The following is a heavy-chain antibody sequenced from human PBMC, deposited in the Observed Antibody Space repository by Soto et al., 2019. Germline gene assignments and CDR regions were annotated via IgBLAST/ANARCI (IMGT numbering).Heavy chain of an antibody. CDR2: ISYDGSNK. CDR3: AKDPHRAEDSSGWYDY. CDR1: GFTFSSYG. V-gene: IGHV3-30*18. J-gene: IGHJ4*02. Sequence: GGSLRLSCAASGFTFSSYGMHWVRQAPGKGLEWVAVISYDGSNKYYADSVKGRFTISRDNSKNTLYLQMNSLRAEDTAVYYCAKDPHRAEDSSGWYDYWGQGTLVTVS. D-gene: IGHD6-19*01.